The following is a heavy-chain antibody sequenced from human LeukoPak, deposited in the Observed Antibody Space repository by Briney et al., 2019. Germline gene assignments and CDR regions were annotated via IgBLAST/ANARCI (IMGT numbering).Heavy chain of an antibody. Sequence: GMSWVRQAPGKGLEWVSGINWNGGSTGYADSVKGRFTISRDNAKNSLYLQMNSLRAEDTALYHCARVGCSSASCHLPNWGQGTLVTVSS. D-gene: IGHD2-2*01. J-gene: IGHJ4*02. CDR1: G. CDR2: INWNGGST. V-gene: IGHV3-20*01. CDR3: ARVGCSSASCHLPN.